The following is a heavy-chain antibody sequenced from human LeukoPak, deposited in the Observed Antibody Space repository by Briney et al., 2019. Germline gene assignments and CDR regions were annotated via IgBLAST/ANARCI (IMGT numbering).Heavy chain of an antibody. CDR1: GFTFSSYA. V-gene: IGHV3-23*01. D-gene: IGHD3-22*01. CDR3: AKAPVSYDSSGYYFDY. CDR2: ISGSGGST. Sequence: GASLRLSCAASGFTFSSYAMSWVRQAPGKGLEWVSAISGSGGSTYYADSVKGRFTTSRDNSKNTLYLQMNSLRAEDTAVYYCAKAPVSYDSSGYYFDYWGQGTLVTVSS. J-gene: IGHJ4*02.